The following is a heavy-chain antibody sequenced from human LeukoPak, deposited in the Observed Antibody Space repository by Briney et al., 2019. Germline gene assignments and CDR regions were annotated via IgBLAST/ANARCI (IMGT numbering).Heavy chain of an antibody. CDR1: GFTFSDYY. Sequence: SGGSLRLSCVASGFTFSDYYMSWIRQAPGKGLEWVSYISSSGSTIYYADSVKGRFTISRDNAKNSLYLQMNSLRAEDTAVYYCAREDTVWDTRADYWGQGTLVTVSS. CDR3: AREDTVWDTRADY. D-gene: IGHD5-18*01. J-gene: IGHJ4*02. V-gene: IGHV3-11*01. CDR2: ISSSGSTI.